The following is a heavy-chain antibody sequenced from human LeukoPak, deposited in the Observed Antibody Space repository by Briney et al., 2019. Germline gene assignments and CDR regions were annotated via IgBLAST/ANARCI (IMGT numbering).Heavy chain of an antibody. D-gene: IGHD5-18*01. CDR1: GFTFSSYG. CDR3: AKGDVDTAMVRGY. J-gene: IGHJ4*02. Sequence: PGGPLRLSCAASGFTFSSYGMHWVRQAPGKGLEWVAVISYDGSNKYYADSVKGRFTISRDNSKNTLYLQMNSLRAEDTAVYYCAKGDVDTAMVRGYWGQGTLVTVSS. V-gene: IGHV3-30*18. CDR2: ISYDGSNK.